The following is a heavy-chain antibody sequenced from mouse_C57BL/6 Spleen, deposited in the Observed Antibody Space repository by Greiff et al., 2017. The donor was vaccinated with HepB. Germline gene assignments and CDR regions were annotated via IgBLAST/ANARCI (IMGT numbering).Heavy chain of an antibody. CDR2: ISSGGDYI. CDR1: GFTFSSYA. J-gene: IGHJ2*01. V-gene: IGHV5-9-1*02. Sequence: DVKLQESGEGLVKPGGSLKLSCAASGFTFSSYAMSWVRQTPEKRLEWVAYISSGGDYIYYADTVKGRFTISRDNARNTLYLQMSSLKSEDTAMYYCTRDFYDGYSFYYWGQGTTLTVSS. CDR3: TRDFYDGYSFYY. D-gene: IGHD2-3*01.